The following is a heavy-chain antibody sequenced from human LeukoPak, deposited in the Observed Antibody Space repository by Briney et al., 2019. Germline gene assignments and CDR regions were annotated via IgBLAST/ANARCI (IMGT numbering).Heavy chain of an antibody. Sequence: GGSLRLSCAASGFTFSSYAMSWVRQAQGKGLEWVSAISVSGGSTYYADSLKGRFTISRDNSKNTLYLQMNSLRAEDTAVYYCAHNPDSSGYYYEGYFDYWGQGTLVTVSS. CDR3: AHNPDSSGYYYEGYFDY. D-gene: IGHD3-22*01. V-gene: IGHV3-23*01. CDR2: ISVSGGST. CDR1: GFTFSSYA. J-gene: IGHJ4*02.